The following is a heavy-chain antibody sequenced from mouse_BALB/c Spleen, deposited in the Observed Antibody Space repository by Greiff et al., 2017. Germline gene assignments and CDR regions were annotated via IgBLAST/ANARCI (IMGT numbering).Heavy chain of an antibody. D-gene: IGHD1-1*01. V-gene: IGHV5-17*02. CDR3: ARPTVYAMDY. J-gene: IGHJ4*01. CDR2: ISSGSSTI. CDR1: GFTFSSFG. Sequence: EVQLQQSGGGLVQPGGSRKLSCAASGFTFSSFGMHWVRQAPEKGLEWVAYISSGSSTIYYADTVKGRFTISRDNPKNTLFLQMTSLRSEDTAMYYCARPTVYAMDYWGQGTSVTVSS.